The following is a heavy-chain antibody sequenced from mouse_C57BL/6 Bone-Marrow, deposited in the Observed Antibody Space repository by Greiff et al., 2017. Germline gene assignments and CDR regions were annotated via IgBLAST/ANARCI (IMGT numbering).Heavy chain of an antibody. J-gene: IGHJ2*01. CDR2: IWRGGST. Sequence: VQLQQSGPGLVQPSQSLSITCTASGFSLTSYGVHWVRQSPGKGLEWLGVIWRGGSTDYNAAFISRLSISKDNSKSQVFFTMNRLQADDTAVYYGSSNAAKGDYFDYWGQGTTLTVSS. CDR3: SSNAAKGDYFDY. CDR1: GFSLTSYG. V-gene: IGHV2-2*01.